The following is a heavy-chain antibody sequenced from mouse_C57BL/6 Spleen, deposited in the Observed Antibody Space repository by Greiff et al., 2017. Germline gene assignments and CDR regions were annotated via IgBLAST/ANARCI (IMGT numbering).Heavy chain of an antibody. D-gene: IGHD1-1*01. Sequence: VQLQQSGAELVRPGASVTLSCKASGYTFTDYDMHWVKQTPVHGLDWIGAIDPETGGTAYNQKFKGKAILTADKSSSTAYMELRSLTSEDSAVYYCTRLLLRSLDYWGQGTTLTVSS. CDR3: TRLLLRSLDY. CDR1: GYTFTDYD. J-gene: IGHJ2*01. CDR2: IDPETGGT. V-gene: IGHV1-15*01.